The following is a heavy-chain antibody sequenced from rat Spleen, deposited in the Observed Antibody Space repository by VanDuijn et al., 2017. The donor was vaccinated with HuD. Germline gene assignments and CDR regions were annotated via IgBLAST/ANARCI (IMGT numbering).Heavy chain of an antibody. CDR1: DYSITTNY. D-gene: IGHD1-2*01. Sequence: VQLQESGPGLVKPSQSLSLTCSVTDYSITTNYWGWIRKFPGNKMEWMAYISYSGSTGFNPSLKSRISITRDTSKNQFFLQLNSVTTEDTATYYCARSDYYYSNYIPFAFWGQGTLVTVSS. J-gene: IGHJ3*01. V-gene: IGHV3-1*01. CDR2: ISYSGST. CDR3: ARSDYYYSNYIPFAF.